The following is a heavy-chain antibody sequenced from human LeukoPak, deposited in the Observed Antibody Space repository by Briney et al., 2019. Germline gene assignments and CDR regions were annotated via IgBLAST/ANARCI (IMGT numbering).Heavy chain of an antibody. CDR1: GFTLSNYE. V-gene: IGHV3-48*03. CDR3: ARVGSGSYYSDHFDY. Sequence: GGSLRLSCVASGFTLSNYEMNWVRQAPGKGLEWVSYISSSGSIIYYADSVRGRFTISRDNANNSLYLQMNSLRAEDTALYYCARVGSGSYYSDHFDYWGQGTLVTVSS. CDR2: ISSSGSII. D-gene: IGHD3-10*01. J-gene: IGHJ4*02.